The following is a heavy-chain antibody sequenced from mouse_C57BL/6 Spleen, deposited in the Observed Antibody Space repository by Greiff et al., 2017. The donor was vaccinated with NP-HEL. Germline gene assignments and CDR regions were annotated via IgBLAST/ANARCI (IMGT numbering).Heavy chain of an antibody. CDR2: IDPSDSYT. Sequence: QVQLQQPGAELVMPGASVKLSCKASGYTFTSYWMHWVKQRPGQGLEWIGEIDPSDSYTNYNQKFKGKSTLTVDKSSSTAYMQLSSLTSEDSAVYYCARVRGAWFAYWGQGTLVTVSA. V-gene: IGHV1-69*01. J-gene: IGHJ3*01. CDR1: GYTFTSYW. CDR3: ARVRGAWFAY.